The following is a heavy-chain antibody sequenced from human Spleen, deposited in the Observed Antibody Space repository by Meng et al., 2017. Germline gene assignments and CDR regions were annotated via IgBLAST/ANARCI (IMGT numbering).Heavy chain of an antibody. CDR1: GFSFRSYS. Sequence: GESLKISCTASGFSFRSYSFSWVRQAPGKGLEWVSGISGGGRNTYYADSVKGRFTISRDNSKDTMYLQMNSLRAEDTAVYYCAMSGGYDEVDYWGQGTLVTVSS. J-gene: IGHJ4*02. V-gene: IGHV3-23*01. D-gene: IGHD1-26*01. CDR3: AMSGGYDEVDY. CDR2: ISGGGRNT.